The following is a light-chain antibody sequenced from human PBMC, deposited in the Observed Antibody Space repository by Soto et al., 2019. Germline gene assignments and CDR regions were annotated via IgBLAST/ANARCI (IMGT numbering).Light chain of an antibody. Sequence: DIQMTQSPSTLSASVGDRVTITCRASQSISSWLAWYQQKPGKAPKLLIYKASSLESGVPSRFSGSGSGTEFTLTISSLQPDDFATYYCQHHNRMYTFGQGTKLEIK. CDR1: QSISSW. CDR3: QHHNRMYT. CDR2: KAS. V-gene: IGKV1-5*03. J-gene: IGKJ2*01.